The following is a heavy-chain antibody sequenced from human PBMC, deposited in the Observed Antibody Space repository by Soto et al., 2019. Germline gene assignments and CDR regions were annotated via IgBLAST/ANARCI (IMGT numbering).Heavy chain of an antibody. CDR3: ARVYCSGGGCYGIDY. CDR2: INPSGDT. CDR1: GDTFTSYY. J-gene: IGHJ4*02. V-gene: IGHV1-46*01. Sequence: QVQLVQSGAEVKKPGASVKISCKASGDTFTSYYMHWVRQAPGQGLEWMGIINPSGDTSYAQKFQGRVTMTRDTSTSTGYMELSSVRSEDTAVYYCARVYCSGGGCYGIDYWGQGTLVTVSS. D-gene: IGHD2-15*01.